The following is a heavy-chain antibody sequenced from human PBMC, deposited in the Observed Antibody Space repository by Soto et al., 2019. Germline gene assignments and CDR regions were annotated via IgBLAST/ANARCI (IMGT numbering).Heavy chain of an antibody. CDR2: IILPFGTP. CDR3: VRGPDYEGYFDY. J-gene: IGHJ4*02. V-gene: IGHV1-69*12. CDR1: GTTFSNFA. Sequence: QVRLVQSGAEVKKTGSSVKVSCEASGTTFSNFAIGWVRQAPGQGLEWMGGIILPFGTPNYAQKFQGRVTISAGESMTTAYMELSGLRSEDTAVYYCVRGPDYEGYFDYWGQGTLVTVSS. D-gene: IGHD3-22*01.